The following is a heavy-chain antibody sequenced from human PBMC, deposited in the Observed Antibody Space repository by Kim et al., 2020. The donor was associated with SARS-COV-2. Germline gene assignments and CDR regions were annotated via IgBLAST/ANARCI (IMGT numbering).Heavy chain of an antibody. V-gene: IGHV3-30*04. CDR3: LRNRSVYTWSIYY. D-gene: IGHD2-2*02. CDR2: ISCDGDGK. J-gene: IGHJ4*01. CDR1: GFTFGGYA. Sequence: GGSLRLSCRASGFTFGGYAMHWVRQAPGKGLEWVGLISCDGDGKYYADSVTVQFTISIASSEYTSFVEMNIHRPENTAVTECLRNRSVYTWSIYYW.